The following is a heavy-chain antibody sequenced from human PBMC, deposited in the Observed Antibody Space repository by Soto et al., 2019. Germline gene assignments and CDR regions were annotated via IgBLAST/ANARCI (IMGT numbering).Heavy chain of an antibody. V-gene: IGHV3-23*01. CDR2: ISHSGGNT. Sequence: EVQLLESGGGLVQPGGSLRLSCAASGFTFISYGMSWVRQAPGKGLEWVSAISHSGGNTYYADSVKGRFAISRDNSKNTLYLQMNSLRAEDTAVYYCATFIFCSSTSCYGREGGYWGQGTLVTVSS. J-gene: IGHJ4*02. CDR1: GFTFISYG. CDR3: ATFIFCSSTSCYGREGGY. D-gene: IGHD2-2*01.